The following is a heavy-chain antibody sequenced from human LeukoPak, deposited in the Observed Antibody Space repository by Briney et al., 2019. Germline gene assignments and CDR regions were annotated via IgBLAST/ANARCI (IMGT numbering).Heavy chain of an antibody. CDR1: GFTFSSYG. J-gene: IGHJ4*02. CDR3: ATTLAVAGWGPFDY. Sequence: GGSLRLSCAASGFTFSSYGMSWVRQAPGKGLEWVSGTSGGGDSTYYADSVKGRFTISRDNSKNSLYLQMNSLRTEDTALYYCATTLAVAGWGPFDYWGQGTLVTVSS. V-gene: IGHV3-43*02. D-gene: IGHD6-19*01. CDR2: TSGGGDST.